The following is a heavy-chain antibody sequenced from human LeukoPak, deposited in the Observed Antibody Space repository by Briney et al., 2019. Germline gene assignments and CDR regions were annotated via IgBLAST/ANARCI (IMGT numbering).Heavy chain of an antibody. CDR1: GYTFTSYA. V-gene: IGHV7-4-1*02. CDR3: ARAKWLRLRTLGWFDP. Sequence: ASVKVSCKASGYTFTSYAMNWVRQAPGQGLEWMGWINTNTGNPTYAQGFTGRFVFSLDTSVSTAYLQISSLEAEDTAVYYCARAKWLRLRTLGWFDPWGQGTLVTVSS. J-gene: IGHJ5*02. D-gene: IGHD5-12*01. CDR2: INTNTGNP.